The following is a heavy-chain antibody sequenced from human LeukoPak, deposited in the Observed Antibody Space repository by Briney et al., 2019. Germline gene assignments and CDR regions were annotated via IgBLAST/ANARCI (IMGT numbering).Heavy chain of an antibody. J-gene: IGHJ3*02. CDR3: ARGNPTITMAWGNAFDI. CDR2: FNPSGDT. Sequence: PSETLSLTCAVSGMSFNFYSWSWIRQTPGKGLEWIGEFNPSGDTNYNPSLKTRVTISVDTSKNQFSLSLRSVTVGDTAVYYCARGNPTITMAWGNAFDIWGRGAMVTVSS. V-gene: IGHV4-34*01. D-gene: IGHD3-10*01. CDR1: GMSFNFYS.